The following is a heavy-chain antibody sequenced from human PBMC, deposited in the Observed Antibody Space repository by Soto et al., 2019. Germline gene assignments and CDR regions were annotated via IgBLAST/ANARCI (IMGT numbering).Heavy chain of an antibody. J-gene: IGHJ4*02. CDR3: ARDWPQYSSSSTHFFDY. Sequence: PGGSLRLSCAASGFTFSSYSMNWVRQAPGKGLEWVSYISSSSSTIYYADSVKGRFAISRDNAKNSLYLQMNSLRAEDTAVYYCARDWPQYSSSSTHFFDYWGQGTLVTVSS. CDR1: GFTFSSYS. CDR2: ISSSSSTI. D-gene: IGHD6-6*01. V-gene: IGHV3-48*01.